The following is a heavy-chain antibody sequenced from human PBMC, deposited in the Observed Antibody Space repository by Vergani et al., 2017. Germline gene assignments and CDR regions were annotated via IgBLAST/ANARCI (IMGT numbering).Heavy chain of an antibody. D-gene: IGHD2-2*01. V-gene: IGHV4-59*01. CDR3: ARAHCSSTSCYRDNWFDP. Sequence: QVQLQESGPGLVKPSETLSLTCTVSGGSISSYYWSWIRQPPGKGLEWIGSIYYSGSTYYNPSLKSRVTISVDTSKNQFSLKLSSVTAADTAVYYCARAHCSSTSCYRDNWFDPWGQGTLVTVSS. CDR1: GGSISSYY. J-gene: IGHJ5*02. CDR2: IYYSGST.